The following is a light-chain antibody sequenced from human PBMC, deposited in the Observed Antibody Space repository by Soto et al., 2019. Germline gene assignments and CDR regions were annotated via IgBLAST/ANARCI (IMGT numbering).Light chain of an antibody. J-gene: IGKJ4*01. CDR3: QQSYSTPRT. CDR2: AAS. Sequence: DIQMTQSPSSLSASVGDRVTITCRASQSISSYLNWYQQKPGKAPKLLIYAASSLQSGVPSRFSYSGSGTDFTLTISSLQPEDFATYYCQQSYSTPRTFGGGTKVEIK. CDR1: QSISSY. V-gene: IGKV1-39*01.